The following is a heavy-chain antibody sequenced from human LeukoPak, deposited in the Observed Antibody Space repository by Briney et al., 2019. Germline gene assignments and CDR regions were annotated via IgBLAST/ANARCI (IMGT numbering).Heavy chain of an antibody. CDR1: GYTFTGHY. Sequence: ASVKVSCKASGYTFTGHYIHWVRQATGQGLAWMGWINPNGGGTNYGQKFQGRVTMTRDTSINTAYMELRGLTFDDTGLFYCARGGYGGRYGGGNSGVLDSWGQGTLVTVSS. J-gene: IGHJ4*02. CDR3: ARGGYGGRYGGGNSGVLDS. V-gene: IGHV1-2*02. CDR2: INPNGGGT. D-gene: IGHD4-23*01.